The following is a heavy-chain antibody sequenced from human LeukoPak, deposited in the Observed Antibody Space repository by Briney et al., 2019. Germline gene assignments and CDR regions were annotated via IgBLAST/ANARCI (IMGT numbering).Heavy chain of an antibody. CDR3: ASRIAVAGTSI. CDR2: IKQDGSEK. CDR1: TFTLNNYW. Sequence: PGGSLRLSCTASTFTLNNYWMSWVRQAPGKGLEWVANIKQDGSEKYHVDSVKGRFTISRDNAKNSLYLQMNSLRAEDTAVYYCASRIAVAGTSIWGQGTLVTVSS. V-gene: IGHV3-7*02. D-gene: IGHD6-19*01. J-gene: IGHJ1*01.